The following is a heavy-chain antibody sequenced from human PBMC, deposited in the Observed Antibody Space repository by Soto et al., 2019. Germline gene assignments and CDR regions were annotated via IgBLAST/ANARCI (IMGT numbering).Heavy chain of an antibody. V-gene: IGHV4-4*09. CDR1: GGSISSYY. D-gene: IGHD3-16*01. CDR2: IYSSDST. Sequence: SETLSLTCTVSGGSISSYYWSWIRQPPGRGLEWIGYIYSSDSTKYNPSLKSRLTISVDTSKNQFSLKLSSVTAADTAVYYCARTLDYGHMDVWGKGTTVTVSS. CDR3: ARTLDYGHMDV. J-gene: IGHJ6*03.